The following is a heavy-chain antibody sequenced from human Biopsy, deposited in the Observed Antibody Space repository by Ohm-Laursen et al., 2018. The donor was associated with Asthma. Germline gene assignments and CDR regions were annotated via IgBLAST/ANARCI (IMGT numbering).Heavy chain of an antibody. J-gene: IGHJ4*02. CDR2: IKEDGSEK. D-gene: IGHD2-15*01. CDR3: ARDVDLRSVY. Sequence: SLRLSCAASGFTFGTYDMTWVRQAAGKGLEWVANIKEDGSEKNNVDSVKGRFTISRDNGKNSLYLQMNSLRAEDTAVYYCARDVDLRSVYWGQGTLVTVSS. CDR1: GFTFGTYD. V-gene: IGHV3-7*05.